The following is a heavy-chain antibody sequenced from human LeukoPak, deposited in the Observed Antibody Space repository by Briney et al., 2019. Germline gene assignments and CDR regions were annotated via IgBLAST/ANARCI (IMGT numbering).Heavy chain of an antibody. J-gene: IGHJ6*04. CDR3: AELGITMIGGV. V-gene: IGHV3-48*03. Sequence: PGGSLRLSCAASGFTFSSYEMNWVRQAPGKGLEWVSYISSSGSTIYYADSVKGRFTIHRDNAKNSLYLQMNSLRAEETAVYYCAELGITMIGGVWGKGATVTISS. CDR1: GFTFSSYE. D-gene: IGHD3-10*02. CDR2: ISSSGSTI.